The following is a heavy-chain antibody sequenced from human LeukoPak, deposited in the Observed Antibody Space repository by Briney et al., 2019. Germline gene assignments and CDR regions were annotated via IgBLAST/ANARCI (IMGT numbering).Heavy chain of an antibody. Sequence: GGSLRLSCAASGFTFSSYSMNWVRQAPGKGLEWVSSISSSSSYIYYADSVKGRFTISRDNSKNTLYLQMNSLRAEDTAVYYCARGLDSSSSGYYYYMDVWGKGTTVTVSS. CDR3: ARGLDSSSSGYYYYMDV. CDR1: GFTFSSYS. CDR2: ISSSSSYI. V-gene: IGHV3-21*04. J-gene: IGHJ6*03. D-gene: IGHD6-6*01.